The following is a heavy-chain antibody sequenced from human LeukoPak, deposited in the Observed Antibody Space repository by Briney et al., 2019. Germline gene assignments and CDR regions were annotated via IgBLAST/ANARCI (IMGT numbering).Heavy chain of an antibody. Sequence: PGGSLRLSCADSGFIFSTYSMVWVRQAPGKGLEWISYISSSSRLIYYADSVKGRFTISRDNAKNSLYLQMNSLRDEDTAVYYCGTAGTNTVASWFHYWGQGNLVTVSS. CDR3: GTAGTNTVASWFHY. CDR1: GFIFSTYS. D-gene: IGHD1-14*01. J-gene: IGHJ4*02. V-gene: IGHV3-48*02. CDR2: ISSSSRLI.